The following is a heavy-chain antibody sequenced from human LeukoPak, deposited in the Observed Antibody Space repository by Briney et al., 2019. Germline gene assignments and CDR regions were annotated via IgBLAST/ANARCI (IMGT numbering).Heavy chain of an antibody. CDR1: GFSFSTYV. D-gene: IGHD3-9*01. CDR3: AKLGFLTGSSDS. V-gene: IGHV3-23*01. Sequence: GGSLRLSCAGSGFSFSTYVLSWVRQAPGKGLEWVSSLSHSGGSAYYTDSVKGRFTISRDNSKNTLYLHMNSLRVGDTAVYFCAKLGFLTGSSDSWGQGTLVSVSS. J-gene: IGHJ4*02. CDR2: LSHSGGSA.